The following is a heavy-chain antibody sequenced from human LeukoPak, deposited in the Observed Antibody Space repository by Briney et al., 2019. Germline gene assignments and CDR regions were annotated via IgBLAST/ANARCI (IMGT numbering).Heavy chain of an antibody. J-gene: IGHJ3*02. CDR1: VYTFTSYG. CDR2: ISAYNGNT. Sequence: ASVKVSCKASVYTFTSYGISWVRQAPGQGLEGMGWISAYNGNTNYAQKLQGRVTMTTDTSTSTAYMELRSLRSDDTAVYYCARGGTTGTTRGGAFDIWGQGTVVTVSS. CDR3: ARGGTTGTTRGGAFDI. V-gene: IGHV1-18*01. D-gene: IGHD1-1*01.